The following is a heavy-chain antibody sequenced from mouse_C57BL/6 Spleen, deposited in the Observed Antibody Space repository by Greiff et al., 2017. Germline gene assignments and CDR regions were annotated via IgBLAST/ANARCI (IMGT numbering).Heavy chain of an antibody. Sequence: EVKLMESGGGLVKPGGSLKLSCAASGFTFSSYAMSWVRQTPEKRLEWVATISDGGSYTYYPDNVKGRFTISRDNAKNNLYLQMSHLKSEDTAMYYCARGGLGRSYFDYGGQGTTLTVSS. V-gene: IGHV5-4*03. CDR1: GFTFSSYA. CDR2: ISDGGSYT. D-gene: IGHD4-1*01. CDR3: ARGGLGRSYFDY. J-gene: IGHJ2*01.